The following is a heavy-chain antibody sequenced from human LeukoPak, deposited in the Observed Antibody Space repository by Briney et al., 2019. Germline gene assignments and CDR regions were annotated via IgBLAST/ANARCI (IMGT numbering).Heavy chain of an antibody. CDR1: GGTFSSYA. J-gene: IGHJ6*03. CDR3: ARAIRYFDWLSSTDYYYYYMDV. V-gene: IGHV1-69*06. D-gene: IGHD3-9*01. CDR2: IIPIFGTA. Sequence: ASVKVSCKASGGTFSSYAISWVRQAPGQGLEWMGGIIPIFGTANYAQKFQGRVTITADKSTSTAYMELSSLRSEDTAVYYCARAIRYFDWLSSTDYYYYYMDVWGKGTTVTISS.